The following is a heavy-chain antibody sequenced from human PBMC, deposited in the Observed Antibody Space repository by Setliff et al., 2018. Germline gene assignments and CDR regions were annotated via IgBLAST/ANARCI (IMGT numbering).Heavy chain of an antibody. J-gene: IGHJ4*02. CDR1: GYTLSNSI. Sequence: RASVKVSCKASGYTLSNSILSWVRQAPGQGLEWMGWISAYNGKTYFAQKFQDRITLTTDTSTNTGYLELRGLRSDDTAVYYCLRLVRYCTKIACQATSGDEVWGLGTLVTVS. D-gene: IGHD2-8*01. CDR3: LRLVRYCTKIACQATSGDEV. CDR2: ISAYNGKT. V-gene: IGHV1-18*01.